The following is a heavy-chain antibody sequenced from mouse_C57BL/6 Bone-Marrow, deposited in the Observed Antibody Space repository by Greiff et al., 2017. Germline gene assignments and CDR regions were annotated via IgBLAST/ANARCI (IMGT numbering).Heavy chain of an antibody. Sequence: VQLQQSGAELVKPGASVKMSCKVSGYTFTTYPLEWMKQNHGKNQEGIGNFHPYNDDTKYNEKFKGKATLTVEKSSNTVYLELSRLTSDDSAVYYCARSSTFCYYFDYWGEGTTLTVSS. CDR1: GYTFTTYP. V-gene: IGHV1-47*01. J-gene: IGHJ2*01. CDR3: ARSSTFCYYFDY. CDR2: FHPYNDDT. D-gene: IGHD5-1*01.